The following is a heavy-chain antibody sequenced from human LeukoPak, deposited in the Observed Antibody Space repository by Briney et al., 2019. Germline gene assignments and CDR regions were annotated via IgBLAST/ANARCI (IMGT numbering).Heavy chain of an antibody. D-gene: IGHD3-10*01. J-gene: IGHJ5*02. Sequence: SETLSLTCAVYGGSFSGYYWSWIRQPPGKGLEWIGEINHSGRTNYNPSLKSGVTISVDTSKNQFSLKLSSVTAADTAVYYCARVITMVRGVIGSNWFDPWGQGTLVTVSS. CDR2: INHSGRT. CDR3: ARVITMVRGVIGSNWFDP. V-gene: IGHV4-34*01. CDR1: GGSFSGYY.